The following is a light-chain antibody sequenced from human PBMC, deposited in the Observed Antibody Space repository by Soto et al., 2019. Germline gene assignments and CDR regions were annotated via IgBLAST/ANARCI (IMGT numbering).Light chain of an antibody. CDR3: ATWDDSLSGGV. CDR1: SSNIGSNY. V-gene: IGLV1-47*01. CDR2: RNN. J-gene: IGLJ3*02. Sequence: QSVLIQPPSASGTPGQRVTISCSGRSSNIGSNYVYWYQQLPGTAPKLLISRNNERPSGVPDRFSGSKSGTSASLAISGLRSEDETDYYCATWDDSLSGGVFGGGTKVTVL.